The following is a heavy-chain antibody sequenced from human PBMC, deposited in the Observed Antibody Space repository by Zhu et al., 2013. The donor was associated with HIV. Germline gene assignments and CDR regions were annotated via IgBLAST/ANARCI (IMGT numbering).Heavy chain of an antibody. CDR2: INPNSGGT. Sequence: QSETEMKRPGASVKVSCKPSGYRFTAYYIHWVRQAPGKGIEWMGWINPNSGGTNYEQKFQGRVTMTRDTSISTAYMELSSLRSDDTAVYYCARDHPTPGIIVVAPGWFDPWGQGTLVTVSS. CDR1: GYRFTAYY. V-gene: IGHV1-2*02. CDR3: ARDHPTPGIIVVAPGWFDP. D-gene: IGHD3-22*01. J-gene: IGHJ5*02.